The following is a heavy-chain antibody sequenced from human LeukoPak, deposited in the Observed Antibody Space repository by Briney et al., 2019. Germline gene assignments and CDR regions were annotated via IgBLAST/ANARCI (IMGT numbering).Heavy chain of an antibody. D-gene: IGHD5-18*01. J-gene: IGHJ4*02. CDR1: GGSINNYY. V-gene: IGHV4-59*01. CDR2: IYSSGST. Sequence: PSETLSLTCTVSGGSINNYYWSWIRQPPGKGLAWSGYIYSSGSTNYNPSLKSRVTISVDTSKTQFSLKRSSVTAADTAVYYCAREYSYGHGLDYWGQGTLVTVSS. CDR3: AREYSYGHGLDY.